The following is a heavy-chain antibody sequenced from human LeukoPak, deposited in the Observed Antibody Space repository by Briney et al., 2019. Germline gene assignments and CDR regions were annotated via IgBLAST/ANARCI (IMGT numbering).Heavy chain of an antibody. CDR3: AKSMVRGVASAFDI. D-gene: IGHD3-10*01. V-gene: IGHV3-21*01. CDR2: ITSSSSYI. CDR1: GFTLSSYS. J-gene: IGHJ3*02. Sequence: GGSLRLSCAASGFTLSSYSMNWVHQAPGKGLEWVSSITSSSSYIYYADSVKGRFTISRDNAKNSLYLQMNSLRAEDTAVYYCAKSMVRGVASAFDIWGQGTMVTVSS.